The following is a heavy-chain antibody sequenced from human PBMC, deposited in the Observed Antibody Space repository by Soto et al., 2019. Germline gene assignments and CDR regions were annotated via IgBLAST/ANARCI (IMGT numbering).Heavy chain of an antibody. CDR3: ARQASYWHGGGGWIDP. J-gene: IGHJ5*02. D-gene: IGHD2-8*02. CDR1: GFTFSAYD. CDR2: IGTQHDT. Sequence: EVQLVESGGGLVQPGGSLRLSCAASGFTFSAYDMHWVRQATGKGLEWVSAIGTQHDTYYPESVKGRFTISRENAKNSLYLQMNSLRGGGTAVYFCARQASYWHGGGGWIDPWGQGTLVTVSS. V-gene: IGHV3-13*01.